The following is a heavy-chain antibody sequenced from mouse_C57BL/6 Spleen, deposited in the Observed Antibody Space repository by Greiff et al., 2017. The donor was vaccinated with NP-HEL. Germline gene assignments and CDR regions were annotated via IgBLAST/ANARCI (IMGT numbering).Heavy chain of an antibody. Sequence: EVKLQESGAELVRPGASVKLSCTASGFNIKDDYMHWVKQRPEQGLEWIGWIDPENGDTEYASKFQGKATITADTASNTAYLELSSLTSEDTAVYYCTDTAQATSFAYWGQGTLVTVSA. CDR1: GFNIKDDY. V-gene: IGHV14-4*01. CDR2: IDPENGDT. J-gene: IGHJ3*01. CDR3: TDTAQATSFAY. D-gene: IGHD3-2*02.